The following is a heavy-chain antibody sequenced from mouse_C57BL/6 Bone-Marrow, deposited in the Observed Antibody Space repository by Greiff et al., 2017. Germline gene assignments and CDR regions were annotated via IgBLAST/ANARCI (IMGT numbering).Heavy chain of an antibody. J-gene: IGHJ4*01. Sequence: VQLQQSGAELVKPGASVKLSCTASGFNIKDYYMHWVKQRTEQGLEWIGRIDPEDGETKYAPKFQGKATITADPSSNTAYLQLSSLTSEDTAVYYGAFYYSGSRYAMDYWGQGTSVTVSS. CDR2: IDPEDGET. CDR1: GFNIKDYY. V-gene: IGHV14-2*01. CDR3: AFYYSGSRYAMDY. D-gene: IGHD1-1*01.